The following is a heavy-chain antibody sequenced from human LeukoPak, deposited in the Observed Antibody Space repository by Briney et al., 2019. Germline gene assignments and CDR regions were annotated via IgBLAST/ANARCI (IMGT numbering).Heavy chain of an antibody. D-gene: IGHD5-18*01. CDR2: IIPIFGTA. V-gene: IGHV1-69*05. J-gene: IGHJ4*02. Sequence: SVKVSCKASGGTFNSYAINWLRQAPGQGLEWMGRIIPIFGTANYAQKFQGRVTITTDTSTAYMELSSLRSEDTAVYYCARTQGDDSIQLWSFDYWGQGTLVTVSS. CDR1: GGTFNSYA. CDR3: ARTQGDDSIQLWSFDY.